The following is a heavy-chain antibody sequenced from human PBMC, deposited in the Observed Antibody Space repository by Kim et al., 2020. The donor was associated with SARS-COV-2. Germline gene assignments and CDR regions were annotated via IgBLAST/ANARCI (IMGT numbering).Heavy chain of an antibody. CDR2: IFPGDSDT. CDR3: ARVGYSGYEGWFDP. D-gene: IGHD5-12*01. J-gene: IGHJ5*02. V-gene: IGHV5-51*01. CDR1: GYSFTSYW. Sequence: GESLKISCKGSGYSFTSYWIGWVRQMPGKGLGWMGIIFPGDSDTRYSPSFQGQVTIPADKSISTAYLQWSSLKAPDPAMYYCARVGYSGYEGWFDPWGQGTLVTVSS.